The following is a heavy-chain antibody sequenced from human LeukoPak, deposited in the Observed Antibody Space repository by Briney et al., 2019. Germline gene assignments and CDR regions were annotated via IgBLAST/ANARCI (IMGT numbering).Heavy chain of an antibody. J-gene: IGHJ4*02. CDR2: INKDGIRV. CDR3: ARGSGDQNFFDY. CDR1: GFTFSRYE. V-gene: IGHV3-48*03. Sequence: GGSLRLSCATSGFTFSRYEMNWVRQAPGKGLEWISYINKDGIRVYYADSVKGRFTISRDNAKNSLYLQMNSLRAEDTAVYFCARGSGDQNFFDYWGQGTLVTVSS. D-gene: IGHD3-10*01.